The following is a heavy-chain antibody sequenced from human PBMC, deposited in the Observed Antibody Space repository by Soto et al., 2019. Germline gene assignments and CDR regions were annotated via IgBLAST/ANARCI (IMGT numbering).Heavy chain of an antibody. D-gene: IGHD6-6*01. V-gene: IGHV3-74*01. CDR2: INSDGSST. Sequence: GGVLRLSCAASGFTFSNYWMSWVRQAPGKGLVWVSWINSDGSSTSYADSVKGRFTISRDNAKNTLYLQMNSLRAEDTAVYYCASGGSSLNFDSWGQGTLVTVSS. J-gene: IGHJ4*02. CDR1: GFTFSNYW. CDR3: ASGGSSLNFDS.